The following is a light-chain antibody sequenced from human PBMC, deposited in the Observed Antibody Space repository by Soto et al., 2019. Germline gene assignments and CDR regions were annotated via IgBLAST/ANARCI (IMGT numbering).Light chain of an antibody. CDR3: QQYNSYSQIT. V-gene: IGKV1-5*01. Sequence: DIQMTQSPSTLSASIGDRVTITCRASQSISSWLAWYQQKPGKAPKLLIYDASSLESGVPSRFSGSGSGTEFTITISSLQPDDFATYYCQQYNSYSQITFGQGTRLENK. CDR1: QSISSW. CDR2: DAS. J-gene: IGKJ5*01.